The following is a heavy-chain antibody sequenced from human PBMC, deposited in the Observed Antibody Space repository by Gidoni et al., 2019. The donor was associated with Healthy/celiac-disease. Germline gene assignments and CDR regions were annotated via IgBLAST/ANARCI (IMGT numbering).Heavy chain of an antibody. D-gene: IGHD3-10*01. CDR1: GGSISSYY. Sequence: VQLQESGPGLVKPSETLSLTCTVSGGSISSYYWSWIRQPPGKGLEWIGYIYYSGSTNYNPSLKSRVTISVDTSKNQFSLKLSSVTAADTAVYYCARDLPGGGFDYWGQGTLVTVSS. J-gene: IGHJ4*02. V-gene: IGHV4-59*01. CDR3: ARDLPGGGFDY. CDR2: IYYSGST.